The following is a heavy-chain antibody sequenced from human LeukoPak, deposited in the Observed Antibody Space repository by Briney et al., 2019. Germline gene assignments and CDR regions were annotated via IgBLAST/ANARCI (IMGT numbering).Heavy chain of an antibody. CDR2: ISSSSSYI. CDR1: GFTFSRYS. Sequence: GGSLRLSCAASGFTFSRYSMNWVRQAPGKGLECVSSISSSSSYIYYADSVKGRFTISRDNAKNSLYLQMNSLRAEDTAVYYCVTDYGGSSGAFDIWGQGTMVTVSS. CDR3: VTDYGGSSGAFDI. D-gene: IGHD4-23*01. V-gene: IGHV3-21*01. J-gene: IGHJ3*02.